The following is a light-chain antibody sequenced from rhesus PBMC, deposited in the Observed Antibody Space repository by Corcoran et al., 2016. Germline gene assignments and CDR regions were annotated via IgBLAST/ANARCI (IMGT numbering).Light chain of an antibody. V-gene: IGKV2-104*02. CDR2: EGS. CDR3: MQAREFPWT. Sequence: DIVMTQTPLSLPVTPGEPASISCRSSQSLLDREDGNTYLNWYLQKTGKSPQLLIYEGSNRAFGVPDMFRGRGSDTDCTGKISRVEAEDVGVYYCMQAREFPWTVGQGTKVEIK. J-gene: IGKJ1*01. CDR1: QSLLDREDGNTY.